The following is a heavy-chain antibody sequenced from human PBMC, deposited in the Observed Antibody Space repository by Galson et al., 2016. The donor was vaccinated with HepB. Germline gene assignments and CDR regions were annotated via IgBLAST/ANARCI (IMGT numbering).Heavy chain of an antibody. Sequence: SLRLSCAASQFMFGNHWMSWVRQAPGKGLEFVATINNDGKETYYVDSVAGQFTISRDNDRNSLYLQMNRLRAEDAAVFYCARLGTPGSADYWGLGTLVTVSS. J-gene: IGHJ4*02. CDR2: INNDGKET. D-gene: IGHD1/OR15-1a*01. CDR1: QFMFGNHW. V-gene: IGHV3-7*01. CDR3: ARLGTPGSADY.